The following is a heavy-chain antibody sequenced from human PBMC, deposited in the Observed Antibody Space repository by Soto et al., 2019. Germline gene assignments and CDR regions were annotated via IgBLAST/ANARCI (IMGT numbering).Heavy chain of an antibody. J-gene: IGHJ4*02. CDR1: GGNFSSYA. D-gene: IGHD1-26*01. CDR2: IIPIFGTA. CDR3: SRDLEIAGATTDRAALDY. Sequence: QVQLVQSGAEVKKPGSSVKVSCKASGGNFSSYAISWVRQAPGQGLEWMGGIIPIFGTANYAQKFQGRVTITADESTSTAYMELSSLRSEDTAVYYCSRDLEIAGATTDRAALDYWGQGTLVTVSS. V-gene: IGHV1-69*01.